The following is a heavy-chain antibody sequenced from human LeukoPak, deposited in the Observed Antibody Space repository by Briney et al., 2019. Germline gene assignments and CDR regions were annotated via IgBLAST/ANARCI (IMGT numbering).Heavy chain of an antibody. D-gene: IGHD3-9*01. CDR3: ARQGIRYFDD. CDR2: IYYSGST. CDR1: GGSISSSSYS. Sequence: SETLSLTCTVSGGSISSSSYSWGWIRQPPGKGLEWIGSIYYSGSTYYNPSLKSRVTISVDTSKNQFSLKLSSVTAADTAVYYCARQGIRYFDDWGQGTLATVSS. J-gene: IGHJ4*02. V-gene: IGHV4-39*01.